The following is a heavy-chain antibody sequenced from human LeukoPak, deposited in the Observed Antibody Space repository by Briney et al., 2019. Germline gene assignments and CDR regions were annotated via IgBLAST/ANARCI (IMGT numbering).Heavy chain of an antibody. CDR2: INHSGST. CDR3: ARDTGQYAPGTPGFTRFDP. CDR1: GGSFSGYY. D-gene: IGHD3-10*01. Sequence: SETLSLTCAVYGGSFSGYYWSWIRQPPGKGLEWIGEINHSGSTNYNPSLKSRVTISVDTSKNQFSLKLTSVTAAGTAVYYCARDTGQYAPGTPGFTRFDPWGQGTLVTVSS. J-gene: IGHJ5*02. V-gene: IGHV4-34*01.